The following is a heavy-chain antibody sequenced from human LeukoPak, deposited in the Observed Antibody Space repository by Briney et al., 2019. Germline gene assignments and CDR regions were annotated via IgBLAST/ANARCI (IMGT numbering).Heavy chain of an antibody. J-gene: IGHJ4*02. Sequence: GGSLRLSCAASGFTFSSLRMSSVRQAPGKGLEWVANIKQDGSEKYYVDSVKGRFTISRDNAKNSLYLQMNSLRAEDTAVYYCARDRATNYGGQGTLVTVSS. CDR1: GFTFSSLR. CDR2: IKQDGSEK. D-gene: IGHD1-26*01. V-gene: IGHV3-7*01. CDR3: ARDRATNY.